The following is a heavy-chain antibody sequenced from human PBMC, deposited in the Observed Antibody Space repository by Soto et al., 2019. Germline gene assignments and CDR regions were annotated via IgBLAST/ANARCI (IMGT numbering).Heavy chain of an antibody. D-gene: IGHD3-9*01. CDR1: GYTFTSYG. CDR2: ISAYNGNT. Sequence: ASVKVSCKASGYTFTSYGIGWVRQAPGQGLEWMGWISAYNGNTNYAQKLQGRVTMTTDTSTSTAYMELRSLRSDDTAVYYCARVATELRYFDWLLTHDAFDIWGQGTMVTVSS. V-gene: IGHV1-18*01. J-gene: IGHJ3*02. CDR3: ARVATELRYFDWLLTHDAFDI.